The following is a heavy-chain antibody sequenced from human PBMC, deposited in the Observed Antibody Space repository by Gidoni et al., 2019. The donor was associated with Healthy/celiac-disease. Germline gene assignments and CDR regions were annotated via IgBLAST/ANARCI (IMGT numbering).Heavy chain of an antibody. CDR2: IDPSDSDT. J-gene: IGHJ6*02. D-gene: IGHD3-10*01. V-gene: IGHV5-10-1*03. CDR3: ARSSYAPRGGYYYYGMDV. Sequence: EVQLVQSGAEVTKPGESLRISCMGSGYRFTSYCISCVRQMPGKGLEWMGRIDPSDSDTNYSPSCKGHVTISADKSISTAYLQWSSLKASDTAMYYCARSSYAPRGGYYYYGMDVWGQGTTVTVSS. CDR1: GYRFTSYC.